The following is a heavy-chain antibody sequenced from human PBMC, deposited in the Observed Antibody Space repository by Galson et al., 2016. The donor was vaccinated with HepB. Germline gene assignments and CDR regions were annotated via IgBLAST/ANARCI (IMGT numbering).Heavy chain of an antibody. V-gene: IGHV3-30-3*01. CDR2: ITYDGSNK. Sequence: SLRLSCAASGFTFSSYAMHWVRQAPGEGLEWVAVITYDGSNKFYADPVKGRFTTSRDNSKNTMYLQMNSLRAEDTALYYCARGLQPWVVGDIDYWGQGSLVTVSS. J-gene: IGHJ4*02. D-gene: IGHD6-19*01. CDR1: GFTFSSYA. CDR3: ARGLQPWVVGDIDY.